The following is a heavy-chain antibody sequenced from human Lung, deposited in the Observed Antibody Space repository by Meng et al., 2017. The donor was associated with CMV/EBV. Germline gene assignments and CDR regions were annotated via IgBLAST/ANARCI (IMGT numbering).Heavy chain of an antibody. CDR2: ISGGGDNT. Sequence: ESLKISXTGSGFTFRNCAMSWVRQAPGKGLEFVSSISGGGDNTYYTDSVKGRFIISRDNSKNTLYLQMDSLRAEDTALYYCAKGENYFGSSGLEYWGQGAHVTVSS. D-gene: IGHD3-22*01. CDR3: AKGENYFGSSGLEY. CDR1: GFTFRNCA. V-gene: IGHV3-23*01. J-gene: IGHJ4*02.